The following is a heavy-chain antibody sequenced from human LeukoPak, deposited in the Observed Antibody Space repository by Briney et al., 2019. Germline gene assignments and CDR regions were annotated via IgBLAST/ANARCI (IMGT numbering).Heavy chain of an antibody. Sequence: RPGGSLRLSCAASGFTLSSYWMHWVRQAPGKGLAWVSGINSDGGSTRYADSVKGRFIITRDNAKNMLYLQMNSLRAEDTAVYYCASMNGHAFDIWGQGTRVTVPS. V-gene: IGHV3-74*01. CDR3: ASMNGHAFDI. D-gene: IGHD2-8*01. CDR2: INSDGGST. CDR1: GFTLSSYW. J-gene: IGHJ3*02.